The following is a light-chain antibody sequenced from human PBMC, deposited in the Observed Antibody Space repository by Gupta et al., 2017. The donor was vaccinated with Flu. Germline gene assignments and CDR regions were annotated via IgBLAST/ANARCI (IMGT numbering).Light chain of an antibody. V-gene: IGKV3-11*01. CDR1: QSVSIY. CDR3: QERSTWPPYT. Sequence: EIVLTQSPATLSLSPGERATLSCMASQSVSIYLAWYQQKPGQAPRLLIYDASNRATGIPARFSGSGSGTDFTLTISSLEPEDFAVYYCQERSTWPPYTFGQGTKLEI. CDR2: DAS. J-gene: IGKJ2*01.